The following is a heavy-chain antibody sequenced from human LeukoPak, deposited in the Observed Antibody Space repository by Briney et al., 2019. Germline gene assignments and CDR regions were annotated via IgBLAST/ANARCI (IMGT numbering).Heavy chain of an antibody. J-gene: IGHJ4*02. Sequence: GGSLRLSCAASGFTFSSHWMSWVRQAPGKGLEWVGRTKEDGSEKYYVDSVKGRFTISRDNAKNSLYLEMNSLRAEDSAVHYCSGDFQGYWGQGALVTVSS. CDR1: GFTFSSHW. CDR3: SGDFQGY. V-gene: IGHV3-7*01. CDR2: TKEDGSEK.